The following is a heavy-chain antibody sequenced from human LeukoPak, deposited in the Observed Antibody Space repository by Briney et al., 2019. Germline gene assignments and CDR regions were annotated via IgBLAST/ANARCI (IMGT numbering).Heavy chain of an antibody. V-gene: IGHV1-2*02. CDR2: INPNSGGT. CDR1: GYTFTGYY. Sequence: ASVKVSCKASGYTFTGYYMHWVRQAPGQGLEWMGWINPNSGGTNYAQKFQGRVTMTRDTSISTAYMELSRLRSDDTAVYYCARIGFGELSIKNKGYSSSSEAHDYWGQGTLVTVSS. J-gene: IGHJ4*02. CDR3: ARIGFGELSIKNKGYSSSSEAHDY. D-gene: IGHD6-13*01.